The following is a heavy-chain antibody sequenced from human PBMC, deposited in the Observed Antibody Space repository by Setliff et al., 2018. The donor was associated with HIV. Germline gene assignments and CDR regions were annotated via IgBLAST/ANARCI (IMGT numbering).Heavy chain of an antibody. CDR2: ISSYNDNT. CDR3: ARDDVGYCSGGSCYHLFDTFDI. CDR1: GYSFTNYG. J-gene: IGHJ3*02. D-gene: IGHD2-15*01. V-gene: IGHV1-18*01. Sequence: ASVKVSCKASGYSFTNYGISWVRQAPGQGLEWMGWISSYNDNTNYALNLQGRVTMTTDTSTSTAYMELRSLRSDDTAVYYCARDDVGYCSGGSCYHLFDTFDIWGRGTVVTVS.